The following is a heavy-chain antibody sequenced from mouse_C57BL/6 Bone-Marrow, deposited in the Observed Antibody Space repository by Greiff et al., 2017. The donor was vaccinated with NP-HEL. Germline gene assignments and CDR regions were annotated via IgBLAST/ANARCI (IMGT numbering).Heavy chain of an antibody. Sequence: EVQLQESGPGLVKPSQSLSLTCSVTGYSITSGYYWNWIRQFPGNKLEWMGYISYDGSNNYNPSLKNRISITRDTSKNQFFLKLNSVTTEDTATYYCARGTGKWFAYWGQGTLVTVSA. CDR3: ARGTGKWFAY. CDR2: ISYDGSN. CDR1: GYSITSGYY. D-gene: IGHD4-1*01. V-gene: IGHV3-6*01. J-gene: IGHJ3*01.